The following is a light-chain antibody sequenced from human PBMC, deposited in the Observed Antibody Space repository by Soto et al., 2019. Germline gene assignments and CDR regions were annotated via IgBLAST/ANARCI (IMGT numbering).Light chain of an antibody. Sequence: DIQMTQSPSSLSASVGDRVTITCRASQSISSYLNWYQQKPGKAPNLLIFATSSLQSGVPSRFSGSGSGTHFTLTISSLQPEDIATYYCQQYDNLPFTFGQGTRLEIK. CDR1: QSISSY. CDR2: ATS. CDR3: QQYDNLPFT. V-gene: IGKV1-39*01. J-gene: IGKJ5*01.